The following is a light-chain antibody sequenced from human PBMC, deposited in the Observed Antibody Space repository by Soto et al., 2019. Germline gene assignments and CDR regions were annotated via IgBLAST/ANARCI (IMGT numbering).Light chain of an antibody. V-gene: IGKV2-28*01. J-gene: IGKJ3*01. CDR2: LAS. CDR3: MQALQAGGFT. Sequence: DIVMTQSPLSLPVTPGEPASISCRSSQSLLHSNGYNYLDWYLQKPGQSPQLLIYLASNRASGVPDRFSGSGSGTDFTLKISRVEAGDVGVYYCMQALQAGGFTFGPGTKVDIK. CDR1: QSLLHSNGYNY.